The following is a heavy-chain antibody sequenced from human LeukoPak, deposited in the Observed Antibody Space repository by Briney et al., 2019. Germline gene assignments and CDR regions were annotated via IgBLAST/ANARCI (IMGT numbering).Heavy chain of an antibody. CDR1: GGSISSGDYY. J-gene: IGHJ4*02. Sequence: SETLSLTCTVSGGSISSGDYYWSWIRQPPGKGLEWIGYIYYSGSTYYNPSLKSRVTISVDASKNQFSLKLSSVTAADTAVYYCARYGSGSYLLDYWGQGTLVTVSS. CDR2: IYYSGST. CDR3: ARYGSGSYLLDY. D-gene: IGHD3-10*01. V-gene: IGHV4-30-4*01.